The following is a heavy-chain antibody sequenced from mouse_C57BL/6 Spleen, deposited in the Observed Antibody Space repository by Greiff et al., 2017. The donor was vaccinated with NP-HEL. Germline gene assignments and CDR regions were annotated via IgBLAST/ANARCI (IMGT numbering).Heavy chain of an antibody. Sequence: VQLQQSGAELVKPGASVKLSCKASGYTFTSYWMQWVKQRPGQGLEWIGEIDPSDSYTNYNQKFKGKATLTVDTSSSTAYMQLSSLTSEDSAVYYCARWDYGSSSYWYFDVWGTGTTVTVSS. CDR1: GYTFTSYW. CDR3: ARWDYGSSSYWYFDV. D-gene: IGHD1-1*01. CDR2: IDPSDSYT. V-gene: IGHV1-50*01. J-gene: IGHJ1*03.